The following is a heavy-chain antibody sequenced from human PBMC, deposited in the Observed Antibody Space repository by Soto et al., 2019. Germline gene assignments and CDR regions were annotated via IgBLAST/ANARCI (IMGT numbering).Heavy chain of an antibody. J-gene: IGHJ4*02. V-gene: IGHV3-15*01. CDR1: GFTFSNAW. Sequence: GGSLRLSCAASGFTFSNAWMSWVRQAPGKGLEWVGRIKSKTDGGTTDYAAPVKGRFTISRDDSKNTLYLQMNSLKTEDTAVYYGTTGYYYDSSGYYPAGDYWGQGTLVTVSS. CDR2: IKSKTDGGTT. CDR3: TTGYYYDSSGYYPAGDY. D-gene: IGHD3-22*01.